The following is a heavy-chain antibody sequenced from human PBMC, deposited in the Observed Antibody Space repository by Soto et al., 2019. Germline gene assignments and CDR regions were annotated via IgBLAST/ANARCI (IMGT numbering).Heavy chain of an antibody. J-gene: IGHJ4*02. CDR1: GGSISSSNYY. CDR3: ARGMVYCGGDCYDY. Sequence: PSETLSLTCTVSGGSISSSNYYWGWIRQPPGKGLEWIGYIYHSGSTYYNPSLKSRVTISVDTSKNQFSLKLSSVTAADTAVYYCARGMVYCGGDCYDYWGQGTLVTVS. CDR2: IYHSGST. D-gene: IGHD2-21*01. V-gene: IGHV4-39*07.